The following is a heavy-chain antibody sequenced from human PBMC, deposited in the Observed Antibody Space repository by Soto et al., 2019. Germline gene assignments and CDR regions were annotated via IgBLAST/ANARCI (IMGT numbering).Heavy chain of an antibody. D-gene: IGHD3-10*01. CDR3: ARDIRGCYYGMDV. V-gene: IGHV1-46*01. Sequence: ASVKVSCKASGYTFTSYYMHWVRQAPGQGLEWMGIINPSGGSTSYARKFQGRVTMTRDTSTSTVYMELSSLRSEDTAVYYCARDIRGCYYGMDVWGQGTTVTVSS. CDR2: INPSGGST. CDR1: GYTFTSYY. J-gene: IGHJ6*02.